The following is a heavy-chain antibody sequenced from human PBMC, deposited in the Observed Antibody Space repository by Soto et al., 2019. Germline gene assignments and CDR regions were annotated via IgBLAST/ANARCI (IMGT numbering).Heavy chain of an antibody. Sequence: SVKVSCKASGGTFSTHAIIWVRQAPGHGLEWMGGIIPISGTTYYTQKFQGRVTITADEPTSTAFMELSSLKSDDTAVFYCARGYCSGGSCYSGMDIWGQGTMVTVSS. D-gene: IGHD2-15*01. CDR1: GGTFSTHA. V-gene: IGHV1-69*13. CDR3: ARGYCSGGSCYSGMDI. CDR2: IIPISGTT. J-gene: IGHJ6*02.